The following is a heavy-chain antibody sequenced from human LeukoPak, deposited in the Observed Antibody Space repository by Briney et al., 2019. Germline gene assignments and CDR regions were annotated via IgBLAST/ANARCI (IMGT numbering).Heavy chain of an antibody. V-gene: IGHV4-34*01. CDR1: GGSFSGYY. J-gene: IGHJ4*02. CDR3: ARRRWLQLYFDY. CDR2: INHSGST. D-gene: IGHD5-24*01. Sequence: PSETLSLTCAVYGGSFSGYYWSWIRQPPGKGLEWIGEINHSGSTNYNPSLKSRVTISVDTSKNQFSLKLSSVTAADTAVYHCARRRWLQLYFDYWGQGTLVTVSS.